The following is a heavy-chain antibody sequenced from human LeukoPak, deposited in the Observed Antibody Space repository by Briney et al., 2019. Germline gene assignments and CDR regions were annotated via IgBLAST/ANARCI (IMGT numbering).Heavy chain of an antibody. Sequence: PSETLSLTCTXXXXXIXXVXHYWGWIRQPPGKGLEWIGDIYYTGSTYYSPSLRSRVTMSVHTSENQFSLRLNSVTAVDTAVYYCARRWGNIVGVTYEYWGQGTLVTVSS. CDR1: XXXIXXVXHY. CDR2: IYYTGST. D-gene: IGHD3-16*01. J-gene: IGHJ4*02. CDR3: ARRWGNIVGVTYEY. V-gene: IGHV4-39*01.